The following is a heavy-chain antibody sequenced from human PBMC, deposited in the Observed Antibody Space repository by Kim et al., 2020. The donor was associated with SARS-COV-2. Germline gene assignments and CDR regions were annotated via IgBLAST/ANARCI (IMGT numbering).Heavy chain of an antibody. V-gene: IGHV4-39*01. Sequence: GSTYYTPSLKSRVTISVDMAKNQFSLTVSSVTAADTAVYNCARQDSDNWFDPWGQGTPVTVSS. CDR3: ARQDSDNWFDP. CDR2: GST. D-gene: IGHD3-10*01. J-gene: IGHJ5*02.